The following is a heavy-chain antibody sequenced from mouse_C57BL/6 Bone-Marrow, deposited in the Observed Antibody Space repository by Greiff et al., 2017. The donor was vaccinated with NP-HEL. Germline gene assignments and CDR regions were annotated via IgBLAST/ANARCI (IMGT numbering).Heavy chain of an antibody. V-gene: IGHV1-47*01. CDR2: FHPYNDDT. J-gene: IGHJ2*01. CDR3: ARSIDY. Sequence: LVESGAELVKPGASVKMSCKASGYTFTTYPIEWMKQNHGKSLEWIGNFHPYNDDTNYNEKFKSKATLTVDKSSSTAYMQLSSLTSEDSAVYYCARSIDYWGQGTTLTVSS. CDR1: GYTFTTYP.